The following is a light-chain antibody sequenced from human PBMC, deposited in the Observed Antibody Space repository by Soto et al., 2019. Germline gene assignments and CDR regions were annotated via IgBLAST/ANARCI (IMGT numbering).Light chain of an antibody. CDR1: QDINNY. CDR3: QRHNSAPPVT. CDR2: AAS. J-gene: IGKJ3*01. V-gene: IGKV1-27*01. Sequence: DLQMTQSPSSLSASVGDRVTISCRASQDINNYLAWYQQKPGKAPKLLIYAASTLQSGVPSRFSGSGSGSAFPLTLSSLQPEDVATYYCQRHNSAPPVTFGPGTNVD.